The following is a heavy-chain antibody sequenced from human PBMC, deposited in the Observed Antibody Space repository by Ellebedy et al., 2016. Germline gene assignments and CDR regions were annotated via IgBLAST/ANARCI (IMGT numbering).Heavy chain of an antibody. CDR1: GYIFTTYH. CDR2: ISPSGSST. CDR3: ARDANWNPGGY. V-gene: IGHV1-46*01. D-gene: IGHD1-1*01. Sequence: ASVKVSCKASGYIFTTYHMHWVRQAPGQGLEWMGIISPSGSSTIYAQKLQGRVTMTRDTSTSTDYMELSSLRSEDTAVYYCARDANWNPGGYWGQGTLVTVSS. J-gene: IGHJ4*02.